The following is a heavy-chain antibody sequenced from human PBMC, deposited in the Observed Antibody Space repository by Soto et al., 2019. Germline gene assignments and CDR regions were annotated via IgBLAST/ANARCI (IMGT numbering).Heavy chain of an antibody. CDR2: INPNSAGT. D-gene: IGHD2-2*01. V-gene: IGHV1-2*04. CDR3: ARANPIVPAGTPGTPNPFGI. Sequence: ASVKVSCKASGYTFTGYFIHWVRQAPGQGLGWMGWINPNSAGTNYAQKFQGWVNMTRDTPISTPYMELSRLISDDTAGYYSARANPIVPAGTPGTPNPFGIWGQGTMVTVSS. J-gene: IGHJ3*02. CDR1: GYTFTGYF.